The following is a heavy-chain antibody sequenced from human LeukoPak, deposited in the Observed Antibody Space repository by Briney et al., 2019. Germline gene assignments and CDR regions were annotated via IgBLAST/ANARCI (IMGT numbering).Heavy chain of an antibody. CDR2: IYHSGST. D-gene: IGHD3-22*01. CDR1: GYSISSGYY. V-gene: IGHV4-38-2*02. J-gene: IGHJ4*02. Sequence: SETLSLTCIVSGYSISSGYYWGWVRQPPGKGLEWIGSIYHSGSTYYNPSLKSRVIISVDTSKNQFSLKLSSVTAADTAVYFCARDEGSAYPFDYWGQGTLVTVSS. CDR3: ARDEGSAYPFDY.